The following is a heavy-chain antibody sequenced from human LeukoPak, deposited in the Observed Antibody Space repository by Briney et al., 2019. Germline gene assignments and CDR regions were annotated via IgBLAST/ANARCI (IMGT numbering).Heavy chain of an antibody. J-gene: IGHJ3*02. V-gene: IGHV7-4-1*02. CDR2: INTNTGNP. Sequence: ASVKVSCKASGYTFTSYAMNWVRQAPGQGLEWMGWINTNTGNPTYAQGFTGRFVFSLDTSVSTAYLQISSLKAEDTAVYYCARGIGGYDHDAFDIWGQGTMVTVSS. CDR1: GYTFTSYA. CDR3: ARGIGGYDHDAFDI. D-gene: IGHD5-12*01.